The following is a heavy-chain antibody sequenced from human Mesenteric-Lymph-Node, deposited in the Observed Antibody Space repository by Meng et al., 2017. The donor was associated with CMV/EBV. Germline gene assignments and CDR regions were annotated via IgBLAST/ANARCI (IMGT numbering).Heavy chain of an antibody. CDR2: IYWNDDK. CDR3: ARIPGLLGIYGMDV. CDR1: GFSLSTSGVG. D-gene: IGHD7-27*01. Sequence: SGPTLVKPTQTLTLTCTFSGFSLSTSGVGVGWIRQPPGKALEWLALIYWNDDKRYSPSLKSRLTITKDTSKNQVVLTMTNMDPVDTATYYCARIPGLLGIYGMDVWGQGTTVTVSS. J-gene: IGHJ6*02. V-gene: IGHV2-5*01.